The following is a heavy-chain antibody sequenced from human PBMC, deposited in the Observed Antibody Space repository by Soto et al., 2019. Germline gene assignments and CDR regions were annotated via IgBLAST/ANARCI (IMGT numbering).Heavy chain of an antibody. V-gene: IGHV3-9*01. Sequence: GGSLRLSCAASGFTFDDYAMHWVRQAPGKGLEWVSGISWNSGSIGYADSVKGRFTISRDNAKNSLYLQMNSLRAEDTALYYCAKDSLAAAGCLDYWGQGTLVTVSS. J-gene: IGHJ4*02. CDR3: AKDSLAAAGCLDY. CDR1: GFTFDDYA. D-gene: IGHD6-13*01. CDR2: ISWNSGSI.